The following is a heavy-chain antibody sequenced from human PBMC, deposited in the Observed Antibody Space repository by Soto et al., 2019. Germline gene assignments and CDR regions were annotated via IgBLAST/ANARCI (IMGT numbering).Heavy chain of an antibody. CDR2: IYYSGST. V-gene: IGHV4-59*04. Sequence: SETLSLTCTVSGGSINNHYWSWIRQPPGKGLEWVGHIYYSGSTYYNPSLKSRVTISVDTSKNQFSLKLSSVTAADTAVYYCARRGSSSWYGYWGQGTLVTVSS. CDR3: ARRGSSSWYGY. J-gene: IGHJ4*02. D-gene: IGHD6-13*01. CDR1: GGSINNHY.